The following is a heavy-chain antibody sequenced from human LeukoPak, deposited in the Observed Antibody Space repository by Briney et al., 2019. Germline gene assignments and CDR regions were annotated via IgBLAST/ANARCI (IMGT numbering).Heavy chain of an antibody. D-gene: IGHD5-18*01. CDR2: IKQDGSEK. CDR3: ARWDTAMATGAFGI. Sequence: GGSLRLSCAASGFTFSSYWMSWVRQAPGKGLEWVANIKQDGSEKYYVDSVKGRFTISRDNAKNSLYLQMNSLRAEDTAVYYCARWDTAMATGAFGIWGQGTMVTVSS. V-gene: IGHV3-7*01. CDR1: GFTFSSYW. J-gene: IGHJ3*02.